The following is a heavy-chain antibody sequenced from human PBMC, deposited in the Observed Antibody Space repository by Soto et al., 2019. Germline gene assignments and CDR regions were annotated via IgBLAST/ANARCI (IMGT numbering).Heavy chain of an antibody. J-gene: IGHJ6*02. CDR2: ISSSSSYI. CDR1: GFTFSSYS. Sequence: EVQLVESGGGLDKHGGSLRLSCAASGFTFSSYSMNWVRQAPGKGLEWVSSISSSSSYIYYADSVKGRFTISRDNAKNSLYLQMNSLRAEDTAVYYCARDMVLPPSYYYYGMDVWGQGTTVTVSS. D-gene: IGHD2-8*01. CDR3: ARDMVLPPSYYYYGMDV. V-gene: IGHV3-21*01.